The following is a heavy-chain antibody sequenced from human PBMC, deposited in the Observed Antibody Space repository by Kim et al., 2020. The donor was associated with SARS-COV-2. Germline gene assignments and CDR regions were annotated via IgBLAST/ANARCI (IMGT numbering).Heavy chain of an antibody. V-gene: IGHV3-33*01. Sequence: YYADSVKGRFTIARDNSKNTLYLQMNSLRAEDTAVYYCARTPSYYYGMDVWGQGTTVTVSS. J-gene: IGHJ6*02. CDR3: ARTPSYYYGMDV.